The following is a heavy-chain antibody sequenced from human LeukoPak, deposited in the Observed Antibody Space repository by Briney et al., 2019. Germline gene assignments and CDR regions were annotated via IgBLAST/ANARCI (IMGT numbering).Heavy chain of an antibody. CDR2: ISGSGGST. Sequence: GTLRLSCAASGFTFSSYGMSWVRQAPGKGLEWVSAISGSGGSTYYADSVKGRFTISRDNSKNTLYLQMNSLRAEDTGVYYCAREGWAVARKVDYWGRGTLVTVSS. CDR3: AREGWAVARKVDY. V-gene: IGHV3-23*01. CDR1: GFTFSSYG. J-gene: IGHJ4*02. D-gene: IGHD6-19*01.